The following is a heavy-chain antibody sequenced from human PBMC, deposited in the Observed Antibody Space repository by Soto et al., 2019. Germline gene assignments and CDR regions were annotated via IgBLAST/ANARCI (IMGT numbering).Heavy chain of an antibody. J-gene: IGHJ4*02. CDR1: GYSFTSNW. Sequence: GESLKISCKGSGYSFTSNWIGWVRQMPGKGLEWMGIIYPGDSDTRYSPSFQGQVTISADTSISTAYLLWSSLKASDTAIYYCARPSVGSGWTGFDYWGQGTLVTVSS. CDR2: IYPGDSDT. CDR3: ARPSVGSGWTGFDY. V-gene: IGHV5-51*01. D-gene: IGHD6-19*01.